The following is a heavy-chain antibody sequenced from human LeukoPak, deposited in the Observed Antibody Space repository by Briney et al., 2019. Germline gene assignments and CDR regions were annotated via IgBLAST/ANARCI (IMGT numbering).Heavy chain of an antibody. CDR2: IYPGDSDT. CDR1: GYTFTSYW. J-gene: IGHJ4*02. Sequence: KVSCKASGYTFTSYWIGWVRQMPGKGLEWMGIIYPGDSDTRYSPSFQGQVTISADKSISTAYLQWSSLKASDTAMYYCARALDYYDSSGLIDYWGQGTLVTVSS. V-gene: IGHV5-51*01. CDR3: ARALDYYDSSGLIDY. D-gene: IGHD3-22*01.